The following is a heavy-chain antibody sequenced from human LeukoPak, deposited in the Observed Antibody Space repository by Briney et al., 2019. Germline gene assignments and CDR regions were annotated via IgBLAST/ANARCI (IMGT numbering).Heavy chain of an antibody. J-gene: IGHJ6*03. CDR1: GYSISSGYY. V-gene: IGHV4-38-2*02. Sequence: SSETLSLTCSVSGYSISSGYYWGWIRQPPGNGLEWIGSMYHSGSTYYNPSLKSRVTMSADTSKNQFSLKLSSVTAADTAVYYCARDGKSGTYYYYMDVWGKGTTVTVSS. CDR2: MYHSGST. D-gene: IGHD2-15*01. CDR3: ARDGKSGTYYYYMDV.